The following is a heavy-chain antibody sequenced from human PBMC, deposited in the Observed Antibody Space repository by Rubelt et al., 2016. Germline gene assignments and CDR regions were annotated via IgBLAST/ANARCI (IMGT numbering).Heavy chain of an antibody. Sequence: QVQLQESGPGLVKPSETLSLTCTVSGGSISSSSYYWGWIRQPPGKGLEWIGSIYYSGSTYYNPSLKSRVTISVDTSKNQFSLKLSSVTAADTAVYYCARGIRYDFWSGSSFDYWGQGTLVTVSS. CDR3: ARGIRYDFWSGSSFDY. J-gene: IGHJ4*02. D-gene: IGHD3-3*01. CDR1: GGSISSSSYY. V-gene: IGHV4-39*07. CDR2: IYYSGST.